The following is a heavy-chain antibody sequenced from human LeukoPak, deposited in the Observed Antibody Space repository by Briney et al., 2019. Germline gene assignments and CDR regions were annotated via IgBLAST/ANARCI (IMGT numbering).Heavy chain of an antibody. CDR2: ISWNSGSI. D-gene: IGHD3-16*02. CDR3: AKVRDDYVWGSYRSSLDY. J-gene: IGHJ4*02. CDR1: GFTFDDYA. V-gene: IGHV3-9*01. Sequence: GGSLRLSCAASGFTFDDYAMHWVRQAPRKGLEWVSGISWNSGSIGYADSVKGRFTISRDNSKNTLYLQMNSLRAEDTAVYYCAKVRDDYVWGSYRSSLDYWGQGTLVTVSS.